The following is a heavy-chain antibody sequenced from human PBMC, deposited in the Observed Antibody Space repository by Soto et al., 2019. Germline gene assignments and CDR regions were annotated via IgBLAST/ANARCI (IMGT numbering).Heavy chain of an antibody. J-gene: IGHJ4*02. CDR3: ARERGPYYTDY. D-gene: IGHD1-26*01. CDR2: VNGDGGYT. V-gene: IGHV3-74*01. CDR1: GFTLRNCW. Sequence: GGSLRLSCGGSGFTLRNCWMSWVRQAPGKGLVWVSRVNGDGGYTRYADSAKGRFTISRDNAKNTLYLQMNSLRDEDTAVYYCARERGPYYTDYWGQGTLVTVSS.